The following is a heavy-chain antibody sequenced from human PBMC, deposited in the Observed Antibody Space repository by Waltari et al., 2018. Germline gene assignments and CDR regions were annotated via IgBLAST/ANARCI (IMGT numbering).Heavy chain of an antibody. D-gene: IGHD2-2*01. CDR1: GYTLTSYE. CDR3: AICPITWDV. V-gene: IGHV1-8*01. J-gene: IGHJ6*04. Sequence: VQLVQSGAEVKKTGASVKVSCKASGYTLTSYEIHWVRQATGQGFGWRGRINPNSGNTGYAQKFQGRVTMTRNTSMSTASMELSSLRSYDTAVYYCAICPITWDVWGKGTTVTVSS. CDR2: INPNSGNT.